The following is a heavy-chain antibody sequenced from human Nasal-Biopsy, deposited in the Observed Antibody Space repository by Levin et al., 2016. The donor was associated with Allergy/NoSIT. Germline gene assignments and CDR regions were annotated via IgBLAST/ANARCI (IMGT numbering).Heavy chain of an antibody. CDR3: ARETSVAAAPFDP. Sequence: SVKVSCKASGGTFTNYAIGWVRQAPGQGLEWMGGIIPILGSSHSAPKFQGRLTITADKSTSTAYMELTGLTSEDTGVYYCARETSVAAAPFDPWGQGTLITVSS. D-gene: IGHD6-25*01. J-gene: IGHJ5*02. CDR2: IIPILGSS. CDR1: GGTFTNYA. V-gene: IGHV1-69*10.